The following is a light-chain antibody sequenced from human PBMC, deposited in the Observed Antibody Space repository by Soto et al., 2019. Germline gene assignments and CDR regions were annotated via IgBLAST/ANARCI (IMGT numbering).Light chain of an antibody. CDR2: GAS. CDR1: QSIGNH. Sequence: DIQMTQSPSSLSASVGDRVTITCRATQSIGNHLNWYQQKPGNAPKLLIFGASNLQSGVPSRFSGSGSGTDFTLTINILQLEDFATYYYQQSYNTPPYTFGPGTKLEIK. V-gene: IGKV1-39*01. J-gene: IGKJ2*01. CDR3: QQSYNTPPYT.